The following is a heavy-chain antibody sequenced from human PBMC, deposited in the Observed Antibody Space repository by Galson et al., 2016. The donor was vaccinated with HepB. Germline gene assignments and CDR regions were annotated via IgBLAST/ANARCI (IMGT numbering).Heavy chain of an antibody. CDR2: ISVSSSYI. V-gene: IGHV3-21*01. D-gene: IGHD7-27*01. Sequence: SLRLSCAASGFTFNKYYMNWVRQAPGKALQWVSSISVSSSYIYYADSVKGRFTISRDNSKNTLYLQMNSLRAEDTALYYCAKDHQSTGEWYFDLWGRGTLVAVSS. J-gene: IGHJ2*01. CDR3: AKDHQSTGEWYFDL. CDR1: GFTFNKYY.